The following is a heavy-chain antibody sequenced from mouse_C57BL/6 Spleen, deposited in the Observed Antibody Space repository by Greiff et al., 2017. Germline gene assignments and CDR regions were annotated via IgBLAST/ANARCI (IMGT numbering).Heavy chain of an antibody. CDR2: IYPGDGDT. J-gene: IGHJ4*01. Sequence: QVHVKQSGPELVKPGASVKISCKASGYAFSSSWMNWVKQRPGKGLEWIGRIYPGDGDTNYNGKFKGKATLTADKSSSTAYMQLSSLTSEDSAVYFCARWLRDAMDCWGQGTSVTVSS. V-gene: IGHV1-82*01. CDR3: ARWLRDAMDC. CDR1: GYAFSSSW. D-gene: IGHD2-2*01.